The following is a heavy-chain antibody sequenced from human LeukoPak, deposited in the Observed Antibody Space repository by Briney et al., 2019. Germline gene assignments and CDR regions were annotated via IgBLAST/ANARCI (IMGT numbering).Heavy chain of an antibody. CDR1: GGPISSYY. CDR3: ARVGGGISGSEGAFDI. J-gene: IGHJ3*02. D-gene: IGHD1-26*01. Sequence: SETLSLTCTVSGGPISSYYWSWLRQPPGKGLEWLGYIYYSGSTNYNPSLKRRVTISVDTSKNQFSLKLSSVTAADTAVYYCARVGGGISGSEGAFDIGGEGTMVTVSS. CDR2: IYYSGST. V-gene: IGHV4-59*01.